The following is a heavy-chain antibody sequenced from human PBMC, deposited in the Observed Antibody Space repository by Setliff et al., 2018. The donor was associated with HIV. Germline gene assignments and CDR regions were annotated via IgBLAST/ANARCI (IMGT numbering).Heavy chain of an antibody. CDR3: TRSSSDWIQVRFDP. CDR2: ITPNGGSA. Sequence: ASVKVSCKTSGYTFTNYYVHWARQAPGQGLEWMGVITPNGGSANYAQKFQGRVTMTSDTSTSTVYMELRNLRSDDTAVYFCTRSSSDWIQVRFDPWGQGTLVTVSS. J-gene: IGHJ5*02. CDR1: GYTFTNYY. D-gene: IGHD6-19*01. V-gene: IGHV1-46*01.